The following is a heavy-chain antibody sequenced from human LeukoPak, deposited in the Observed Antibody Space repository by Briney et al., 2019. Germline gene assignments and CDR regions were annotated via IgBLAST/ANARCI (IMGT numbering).Heavy chain of an antibody. Sequence: PSANVSCKATSYTFTSSGLSRVRPPPGPGLERQHCISAYNGNTNYVQKLQGRFTMTTDSSTSTAYMELRSLRSDDTAVYYCARDPGDYFDYWGQGTLVTVSS. CDR3: ARDPGDYFDY. CDR1: SYTFTSSG. J-gene: IGHJ4*02. D-gene: IGHD3-10*01. V-gene: IGHV1-18*01. CDR2: ISAYNGNT.